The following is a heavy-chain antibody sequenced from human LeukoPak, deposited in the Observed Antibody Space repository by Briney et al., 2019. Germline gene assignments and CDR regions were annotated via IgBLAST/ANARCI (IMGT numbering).Heavy chain of an antibody. CDR1: GYTFTSYG. CDR3: ARVSAPPDYGDYVSENWFDP. J-gene: IGHJ5*02. V-gene: IGHV1-18*01. D-gene: IGHD4-17*01. Sequence: ASVKVSCKASGYTFTSYGINWVRQAPGQGLEWMGWISAYNKRNYAQKFQGRVTMTTDTSTSTAYIELRNLRSDDTAVYYCARVSAPPDYGDYVSENWFDPWGQGTLVTVSS. CDR2: ISAYNKR.